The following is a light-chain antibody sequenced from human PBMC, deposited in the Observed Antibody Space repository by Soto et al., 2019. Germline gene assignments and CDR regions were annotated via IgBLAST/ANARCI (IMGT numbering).Light chain of an antibody. CDR3: SSYRISTPLVV. CDR2: EVS. Sequence: QSALTQPASVSGSPGQSITISCTGTSRDVGGYNYVSWYQQHPGKAPKLMIYEVSNRPSGLSNRFSGSKSGNTASLTISGLQAEDEADYYCSSYRISTPLVVFGGGTQLTVL. V-gene: IGLV2-14*01. CDR1: SRDVGGYNY. J-gene: IGLJ2*01.